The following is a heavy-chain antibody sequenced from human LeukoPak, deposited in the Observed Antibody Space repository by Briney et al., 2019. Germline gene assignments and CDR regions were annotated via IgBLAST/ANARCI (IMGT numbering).Heavy chain of an antibody. J-gene: IGHJ4*02. V-gene: IGHV1-2*02. Sequence: ASVTVSCTASGYTFSVYYMHWVRQAPGQGLEWMGWINPNSGGTNYAQKFQGRVTMTRDTSISTAYMELSRLSSDDTAVYYCARDSCSSTSCLSIDDYWGQGTLVTVSS. CDR3: ARDSCSSTSCLSIDDY. CDR2: INPNSGGT. CDR1: GYTFSVYY. D-gene: IGHD2-2*01.